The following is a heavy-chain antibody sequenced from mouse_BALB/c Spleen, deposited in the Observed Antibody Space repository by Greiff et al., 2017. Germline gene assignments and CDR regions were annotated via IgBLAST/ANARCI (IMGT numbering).Heavy chain of an antibody. CDR3: ARLYDGYSPFTY. J-gene: IGHJ3*01. CDR1: GFTFSSYG. V-gene: IGHV5-6-3*01. D-gene: IGHD2-3*01. CDR2: INSNGGST. Sequence: EVQRVQSGGGLVQPGGSLKLSCAASGFTFSSYGMSWVRQTPDKRLELVATINSNGGSTYYPDSVKGRFTVSRDNAKNTRYLQMSSLTSEDTAMYVCARLYDGYSPFTYWGQGTLVTVSA.